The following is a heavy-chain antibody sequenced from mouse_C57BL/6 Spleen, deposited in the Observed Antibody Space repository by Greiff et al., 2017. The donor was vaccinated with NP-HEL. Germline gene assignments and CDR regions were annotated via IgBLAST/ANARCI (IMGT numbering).Heavy chain of an antibody. D-gene: IGHD1-1*01. V-gene: IGHV1-55*01. CDR3: ARYYYGSSSPAWFAY. CDR1: GYTFTSYW. Sequence: VQLQQPGAELVKPGASVKMSCKASGYTFTSYWITWVKQRPGQGLEWIGDIYPGSGSTNYNEKFKSKATLTVDTSSSTAYMQLSSLTSEDSAVYYCARYYYGSSSPAWFAYWGQGTLVTVSA. CDR2: IYPGSGST. J-gene: IGHJ3*01.